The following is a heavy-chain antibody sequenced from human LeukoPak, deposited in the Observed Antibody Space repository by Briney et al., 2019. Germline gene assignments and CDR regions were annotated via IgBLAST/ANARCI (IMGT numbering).Heavy chain of an antibody. CDR3: AIYGSSSGTRALDY. J-gene: IGHJ4*02. V-gene: IGHV4-34*01. CDR2: INHSGST. D-gene: IGHD6-6*01. Sequence: SETLSLTCAVYGGSFSGYYWSWIRQPPGKGLEWIGEINHSGSTNYNPSLKSRVTISVDTSKNQFSLKLSSVSAADTAVYYCAIYGSSSGTRALDYWGQGTLVTVSS. CDR1: GGSFSGYY.